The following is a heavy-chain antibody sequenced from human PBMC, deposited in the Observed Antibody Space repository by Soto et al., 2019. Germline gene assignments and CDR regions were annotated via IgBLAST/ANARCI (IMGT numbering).Heavy chain of an antibody. Sequence: PGGSLRLSCEASGFPFNTYAMTWFRQLPGMGLEWVSTTSIGGNTDFAESVRGRFSVSRDNSKNTLYLQMTNLRAEDAAIYFCAKDLRPGLLVPTKSGFDPWGQGTRVTVSS. D-gene: IGHD3-10*01. J-gene: IGHJ5*02. CDR1: GFPFNTYA. V-gene: IGHV3-23*01. CDR3: AKDLRPGLLVPTKSGFDP. CDR2: TSIGGNT.